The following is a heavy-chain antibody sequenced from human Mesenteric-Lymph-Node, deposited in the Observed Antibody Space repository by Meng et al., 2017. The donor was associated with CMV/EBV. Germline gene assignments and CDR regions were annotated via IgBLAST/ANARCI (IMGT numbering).Heavy chain of an antibody. J-gene: IGHJ4*02. CDR1: GFTVSSKY. Sequence: CAASGFTVSSKYLSWVRQAPGKGLEWVSVIYTGDITYYADSVKGRFTISRDNSMNTLYLQMNSLRAEDTALYYCARSDPLTGAPSDYWGQGTLVTVSS. V-gene: IGHV3-66*01. D-gene: IGHD1-20*01. CDR3: ARSDPLTGAPSDY. CDR2: IYTGDIT.